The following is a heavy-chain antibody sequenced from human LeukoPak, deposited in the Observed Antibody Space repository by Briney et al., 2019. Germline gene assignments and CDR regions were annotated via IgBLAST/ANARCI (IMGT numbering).Heavy chain of an antibody. CDR2: ISGSGGST. D-gene: IGHD6-19*01. CDR3: AKHKLDPSARIAVAGTGLDY. V-gene: IGHV3-23*01. Sequence: GGSLRLSCAASGFTFSSYAMSWVRQAPGKGLEWVSAISGSGGSTYYADSVKGRFTISRDNSKNTLYLQMNSLRAEDTAVYYCAKHKLDPSARIAVAGTGLDYWGQGTLVTVSS. CDR1: GFTFSSYA. J-gene: IGHJ4*02.